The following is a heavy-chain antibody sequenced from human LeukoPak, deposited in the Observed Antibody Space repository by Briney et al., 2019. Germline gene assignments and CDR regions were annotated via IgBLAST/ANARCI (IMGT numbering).Heavy chain of an antibody. CDR3: ARAPYYYDSSGYYYEEAGDY. CDR1: GGSISFNTYF. Sequence: SETLSLTCTVSGGSISFNTYFWGWIRQSPGKGLEWIGSIYYSGSTYYNPSLTSRVTISVDTSKNQFSLKLTSVTAADTAVYYCARAPYYYDSSGYYYEEAGDYWGQGTLVTVSS. J-gene: IGHJ4*02. CDR2: IYYSGST. V-gene: IGHV4-39*07. D-gene: IGHD3-22*01.